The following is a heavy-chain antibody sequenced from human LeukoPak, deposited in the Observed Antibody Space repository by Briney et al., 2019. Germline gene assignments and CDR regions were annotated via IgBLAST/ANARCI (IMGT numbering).Heavy chain of an antibody. CDR2: ISDGGDSR. CDR3: TKDWRADF. Sequence: GGSLRLSCAASGFTFSNYPMTWVRHAPGKGLEWVSAISDGGDSRKYAGSVKGRFTISRDNSKSRLHLQMNSLRVDDTAVYYCTKDWRADFWGQGTLVTVSS. J-gene: IGHJ4*02. CDR1: GFTFSNYP. V-gene: IGHV3-23*01.